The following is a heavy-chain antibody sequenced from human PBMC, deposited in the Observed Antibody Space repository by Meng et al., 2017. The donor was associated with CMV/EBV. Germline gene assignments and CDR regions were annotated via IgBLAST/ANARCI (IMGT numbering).Heavy chain of an antibody. CDR1: GGSISSYY. Sequence: GSLRLSCTVSGGSISSYYWSWIRQPPGKGLEWIGYIYYSGSTNYNPSLKSQVTISVDTSKNQFSLKLSSVTAADTAVYYCAGQNVAAAAGTVFDYWGQGTLVTVSS. D-gene: IGHD6-13*01. CDR3: AGQNVAAAAGTVFDY. V-gene: IGHV4-59*01. CDR2: IYYSGST. J-gene: IGHJ4*02.